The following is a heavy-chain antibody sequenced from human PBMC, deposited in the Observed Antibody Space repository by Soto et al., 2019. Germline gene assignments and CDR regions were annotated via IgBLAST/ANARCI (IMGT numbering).Heavy chain of an antibody. J-gene: IGHJ4*02. CDR2: IFYSGSF. CDR3: ARAPETPSILGVALPYFFDY. Sequence: QVQLQESGPGLVKPSQTLSLTCTVSGGSISSGTSYWSWIRQRPGKGLEWIGYIFYSGSFYYTPPLRGRVMILADSSKNQLTLRLCSVTAADTAVYYCARAPETPSILGVALPYFFDYWGQGALVTVSS. D-gene: IGHD3-3*01. CDR1: GGSISSGTSY. V-gene: IGHV4-31*03.